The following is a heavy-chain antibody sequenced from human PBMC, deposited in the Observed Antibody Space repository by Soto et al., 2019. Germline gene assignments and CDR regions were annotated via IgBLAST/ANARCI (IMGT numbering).Heavy chain of an antibody. D-gene: IGHD3-9*01. CDR1: GFPFSSYW. CDR2: ISGDGVTT. J-gene: IGHJ4*02. CDR3: AGEYYGLFTGYYTGY. V-gene: IGHV3-74*01. Sequence: EVQLVESGGDLVQRGGSLRLSCAASGFPFSSYWMHWVRHTPGKGLDWVARISGDGVTTYYADSVTGRFTVSRDKAKNTLSLQRSRLRAEDMAVYYCAGEYYGLFTGYYTGYWCQGSLSSVSS.